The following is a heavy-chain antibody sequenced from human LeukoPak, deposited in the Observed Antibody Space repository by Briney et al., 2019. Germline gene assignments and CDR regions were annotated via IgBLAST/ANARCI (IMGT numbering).Heavy chain of an antibody. CDR2: ISTDGSYK. CDR1: GFTFSSFP. J-gene: IGHJ2*01. Sequence: GKSLRLSCAVSGFTFSSFPFHWVRQAPGKGLEWVAAISTDGSYKYHGDSVKGRFTISRDNPMNTLYLQMNGLRPDDTAVYYCARSLIPGRWYFDLWGRGTLVNVSS. CDR3: ARSLIPGRWYFDL. V-gene: IGHV3-30*04. D-gene: IGHD3-16*01.